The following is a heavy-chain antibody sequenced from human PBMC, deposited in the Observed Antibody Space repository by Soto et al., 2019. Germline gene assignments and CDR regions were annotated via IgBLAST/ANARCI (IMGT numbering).Heavy chain of an antibody. CDR3: ARGVGDTEYYFDY. CDR2: IYHSGST. CDR1: DGSVSSGGYY. J-gene: IGHJ4*02. D-gene: IGHD1-26*01. Sequence: PSETLSLTCTVSDGSVSSGGYYWSWIRQPPGKGLEWIGYIYHSGSTYYNPSLKSRDTISVDTSKNQFSLKLRSVTAADTSVYYCARGVGDTEYYFDYRAQGTLVTVSS. V-gene: IGHV4-31*03.